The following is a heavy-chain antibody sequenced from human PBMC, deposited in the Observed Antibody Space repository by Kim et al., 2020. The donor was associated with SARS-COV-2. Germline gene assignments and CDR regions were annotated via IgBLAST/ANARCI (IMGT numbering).Heavy chain of an antibody. Sequence: GGSLRLSCAASGFTFSSYAMSWVRQAPGKGLEWVSAISGSGGSTYYADSVKGRFTISRDNSKNTLYLQMNSLRAEDTAVYYCAKTQISGSFAELTDAFDIWGQGTMVTVSS. CDR2: ISGSGGST. CDR3: AKTQISGSFAELTDAFDI. D-gene: IGHD1-26*01. V-gene: IGHV3-23*01. J-gene: IGHJ3*02. CDR1: GFTFSSYA.